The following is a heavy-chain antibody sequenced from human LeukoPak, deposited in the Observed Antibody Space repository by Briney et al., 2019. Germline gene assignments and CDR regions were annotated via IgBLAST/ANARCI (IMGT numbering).Heavy chain of an antibody. D-gene: IGHD2-2*01. Sequence: GGSLGLSCTASGFTFSTYAMHWVRQAPGKGLEWVAVISYDGTNKYYADSMKGRFTISRDISKNTLYLQMNSLRAEDTAVYYCARDLSSTSSWATVPDYWGQGTLVTVSS. J-gene: IGHJ4*02. V-gene: IGHV3-30-3*01. CDR1: GFTFSTYA. CDR2: ISYDGTNK. CDR3: ARDLSSTSSWATVPDY.